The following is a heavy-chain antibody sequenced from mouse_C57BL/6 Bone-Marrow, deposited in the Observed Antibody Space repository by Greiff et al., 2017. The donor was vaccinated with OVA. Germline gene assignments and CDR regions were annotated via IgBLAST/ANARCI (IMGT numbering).Heavy chain of an antibody. D-gene: IGHD2-3*01. V-gene: IGHV1-19*01. CDR3: ARIYDGYYWYFDV. J-gene: IGHJ1*03. Sequence: VQLQQSGPVLVKPGASVKMSCKASGYTFTDYYMNWVKQSHGKSLEWIGVINPYNGGTSYNQKFKGKATLTVDKSSSTAYMELNSLTSEDSAVYYCARIYDGYYWYFDVWGTGTTVTVSS. CDR1: GYTFTDYY. CDR2: INPYNGGT.